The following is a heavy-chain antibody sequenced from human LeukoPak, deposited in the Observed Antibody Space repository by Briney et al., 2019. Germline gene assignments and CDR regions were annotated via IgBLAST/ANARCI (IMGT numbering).Heavy chain of an antibody. CDR2: TSSSSSYK. CDR1: GFTFSSYW. J-gene: IGHJ4*02. V-gene: IGHV3-21*01. D-gene: IGHD3-9*01. CDR3: AREKYDILTGYSPYFFDY. Sequence: KSGGSLRLSCAASGFTFSSYWMSWVRQAPGKGLEWVSSTSSSSSYKYYADSVKGRFTISRDNAKNSLYLQMNSLGAEDTAVYYCAREKYDILTGYSPYFFDYWGQGTLVTVSS.